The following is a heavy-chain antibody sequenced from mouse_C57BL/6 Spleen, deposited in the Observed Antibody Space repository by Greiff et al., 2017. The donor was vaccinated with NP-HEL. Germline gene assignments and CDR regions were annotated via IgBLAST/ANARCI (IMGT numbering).Heavy chain of an antibody. Sequence: EVQLQQSGPELVKPGASVKMSCKASGYTFTDYNMHWVKQSHGKSLEWIGYINPNNGGTSYNQKFKGKATLTVNKSSSTAYMELRSLTSEDSAVYYCASYYGYDVWAYWGQGTLVTVSA. V-gene: IGHV1-22*01. CDR2: INPNNGGT. J-gene: IGHJ3*01. CDR3: ASYYGYDVWAY. D-gene: IGHD2-2*01. CDR1: GYTFTDYN.